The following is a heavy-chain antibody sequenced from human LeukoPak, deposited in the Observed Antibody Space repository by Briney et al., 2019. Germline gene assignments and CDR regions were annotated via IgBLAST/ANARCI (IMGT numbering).Heavy chain of an antibody. V-gene: IGHV3-48*03. CDR3: ASHFGDYIWCQF. CDR1: GFSFSSYE. D-gene: IGHD4-17*01. CDR2: ISGSGSTK. J-gene: IGHJ4*02. Sequence: GGSLRLSCAASGFSFSSYEMNWVRQAPGKGLEWVSYISGSGSTKYYGDSVQGRFTISRDNAKNSLYLQMDSLGVEDTAVYYCASHFGDYIWCQFWGQGTLVTVSS.